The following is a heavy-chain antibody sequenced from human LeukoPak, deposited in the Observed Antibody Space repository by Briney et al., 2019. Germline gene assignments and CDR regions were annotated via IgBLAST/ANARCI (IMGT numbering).Heavy chain of an antibody. V-gene: IGHV3-21*01. CDR1: GFTFSSYS. D-gene: IGHD2-2*01. CDR3: ARDHPYCSSTSCYSSDYYYYYMDV. CDR2: ISSSSSYI. J-gene: IGHJ6*03. Sequence: GGSLRLSCAASGFTFSSYSMNWVRQAPGKGLEWVSSISSSSSYIYYADSVKGRFTISRDNAKNSLYLQMNSLRAEDTAVYYCARDHPYCSSTSCYSSDYYYYYMDVWGKGTTVTVSS.